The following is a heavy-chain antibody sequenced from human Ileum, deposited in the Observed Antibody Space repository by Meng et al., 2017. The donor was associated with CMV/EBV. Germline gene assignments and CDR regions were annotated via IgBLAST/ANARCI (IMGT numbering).Heavy chain of an antibody. D-gene: IGHD1-26*01. Sequence: GESLKISCAASGFTLTDNSMHWVRQAPGKGLEYVSAINYNDGRTYYADSVKGRFTISRDTSKNTVYLHMGSLRAEDMAVYYCARVAVGGDFDYWGQGTLVTVSS. CDR2: INYNDGRT. V-gene: IGHV3-64*02. CDR3: ARVAVGGDFDY. CDR1: GFTLTDNS. J-gene: IGHJ4*02.